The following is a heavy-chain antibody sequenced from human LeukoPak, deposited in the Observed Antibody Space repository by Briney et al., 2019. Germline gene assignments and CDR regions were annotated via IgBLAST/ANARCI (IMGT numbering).Heavy chain of an antibody. CDR3: ARQGSENSIYYDSSGYYY. Sequence: GESLKISCYGSDYIFTNYWIAWVRQLPGKGLEWMGIIYPGDSDTTYSPSFQGQVTISADKSITTAYLQWSSLKASDTAMYYCARQGSENSIYYDSSGYYYWGQGTLVTVSS. V-gene: IGHV5-51*01. CDR2: IYPGDSDT. CDR1: DYIFTNYW. D-gene: IGHD3-22*01. J-gene: IGHJ4*02.